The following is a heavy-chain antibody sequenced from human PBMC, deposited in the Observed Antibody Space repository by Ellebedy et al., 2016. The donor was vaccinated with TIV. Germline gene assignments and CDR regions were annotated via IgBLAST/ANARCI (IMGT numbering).Heavy chain of an antibody. V-gene: IGHV3-64D*06. CDR1: GFTFSSSA. J-gene: IGHJ4*02. D-gene: IGHD1-26*01. CDR2: ISTNGVST. CDR3: VKVREGIWYFDY. Sequence: PGGSLRLSCSASGFTFSSSALHLVRQAPGKGLGYVSAISTNGVSTYYADSVKGRFTISRDNSKNTLYLQMSSLRAEDTAVYYCVKVREGIWYFDYWGQGTLVTVSS.